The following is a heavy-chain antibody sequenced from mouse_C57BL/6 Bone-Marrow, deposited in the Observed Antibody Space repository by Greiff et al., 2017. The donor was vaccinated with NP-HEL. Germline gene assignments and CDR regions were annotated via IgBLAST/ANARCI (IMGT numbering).Heavy chain of an antibody. CDR1: GYTFTDYN. D-gene: IGHD1-1*01. Sequence: VQLQQSGPEPVKPGASVKMSCKASGYTFTDYNMHWVKQSHGKSLEWIGYINPNNGGTSYNQKFKGKATLTVNKSSSTAYMELRSLTSEDSAVYYCARLTLLRNYFDYWGQGTTLTVSS. CDR3: ARLTLLRNYFDY. J-gene: IGHJ2*01. CDR2: INPNNGGT. V-gene: IGHV1-22*01.